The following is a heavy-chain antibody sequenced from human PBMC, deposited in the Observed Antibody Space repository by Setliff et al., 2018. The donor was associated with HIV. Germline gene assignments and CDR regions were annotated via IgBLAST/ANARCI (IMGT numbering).Heavy chain of an antibody. V-gene: IGHV4-59*01. CDR1: GGSINNYY. J-gene: IGHJ4*02. D-gene: IGHD3-16*01. CDR3: GRERPAREGWGDYFDY. CDR2: IYYNGNT. Sequence: PSETLSLTCTVSGGSINNYYWSWIRQSPGKGLVWIAHIYYNGNTDYNPSLKSRLSISVDTSKNQFSLHLISVTAADTAIYFCGRERPAREGWGDYFDYWGQGKLVTVPQ.